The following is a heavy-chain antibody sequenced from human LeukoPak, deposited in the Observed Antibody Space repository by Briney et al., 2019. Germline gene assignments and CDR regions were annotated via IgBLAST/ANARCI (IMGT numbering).Heavy chain of an antibody. Sequence: PSETLSLTCTVSGGSINIYYWSWIRQPAGKGLEWIGRIYTSGSTNYNPSLKSRVTMSVDTSKNQFSLKLSSVTPADTAVYYCARGPLTVTRGFDPWGQGTLVAVSS. D-gene: IGHD4-17*01. V-gene: IGHV4-4*07. CDR3: ARGPLTVTRGFDP. CDR1: GGSINIYY. J-gene: IGHJ5*02. CDR2: IYTSGST.